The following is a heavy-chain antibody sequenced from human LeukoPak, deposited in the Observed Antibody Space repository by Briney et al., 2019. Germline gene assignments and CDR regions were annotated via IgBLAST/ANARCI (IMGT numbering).Heavy chain of an antibody. V-gene: IGHV3-23*01. Sequence: GGSLRLSCAASGFIFSNYAMSWVRQAPGKGLEWVSAIGGRDGYTYYADSVKGRFTVSRDDAKNTLYLQMYTLRVEDTAVYYCAKWGDYDILTGYYDSDYWGHGTLVTVSS. J-gene: IGHJ4*01. CDR3: AKWGDYDILTGYYDSDY. CDR1: GFIFSNYA. D-gene: IGHD3-9*01. CDR2: IGGRDGYT.